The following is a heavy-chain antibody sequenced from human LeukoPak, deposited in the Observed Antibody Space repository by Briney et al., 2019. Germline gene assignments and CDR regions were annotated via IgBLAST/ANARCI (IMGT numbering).Heavy chain of an antibody. D-gene: IGHD3-9*01. V-gene: IGHV4-59*01. CDR1: GGSISSYY. Sequence: SETLSLTCTVSGGSISSYYWSWIRQPPGKGLEWIGYIYYSGSTDYNPSLKSRVTISVDTSKKQFSLKLSSVTAADTAVYYCATDYYDILTGYFPGNLDVWGKGTTVTVSS. CDR2: IYYSGST. J-gene: IGHJ6*04. CDR3: ATDYYDILTGYFPGNLDV.